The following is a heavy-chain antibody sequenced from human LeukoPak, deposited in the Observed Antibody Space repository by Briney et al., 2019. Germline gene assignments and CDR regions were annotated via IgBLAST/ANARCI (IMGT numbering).Heavy chain of an antibody. V-gene: IGHV4-34*01. CDR3: ARGAPGY. Sequence: SETLSLTCAVYDGSFSGYYWTWIRQTPGKGLEWIGEINHSGSTNYNPSLKSRVTISVDTSKNQFSLKLSSVTAADTAIYYCARGAPGYWGQGTLVTVSS. CDR2: INHSGST. J-gene: IGHJ4*02. CDR1: DGSFSGYY.